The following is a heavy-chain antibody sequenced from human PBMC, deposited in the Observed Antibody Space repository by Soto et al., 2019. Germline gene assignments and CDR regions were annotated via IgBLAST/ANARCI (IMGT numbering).Heavy chain of an antibody. J-gene: IGHJ4*02. CDR1: GFTFSSYG. Sequence: GGSLRLSCAASGFTFSSYGMHWVRQAPGKGLEWVARIKEDGSEKQYVDSVKGRFTISRDNAENSLYLQMNYVRAEDTAVYYCMTDFQAFWGQGTLVTVSS. CDR2: IKEDGSEK. CDR3: MTDFQAF. V-gene: IGHV3-7*01.